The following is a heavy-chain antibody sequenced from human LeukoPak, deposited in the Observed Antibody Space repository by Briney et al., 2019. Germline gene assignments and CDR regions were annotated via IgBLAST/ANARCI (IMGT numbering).Heavy chain of an antibody. J-gene: IGHJ4*02. V-gene: IGHV4-59*08. CDR3: ARYSGSSPPHYYFDY. D-gene: IGHD1-26*01. Sequence: PSETLSLTCTVSGGSISSYYWSWIRQPPGKGLEWIGYIYYSGSTNYNPSLKSRVTMSIDTSKSQFSLKLSSVTAAATAVYLCARYSGSSPPHYYFDYWGQGTLVTVSS. CDR2: IYYSGST. CDR1: GGSISSYY.